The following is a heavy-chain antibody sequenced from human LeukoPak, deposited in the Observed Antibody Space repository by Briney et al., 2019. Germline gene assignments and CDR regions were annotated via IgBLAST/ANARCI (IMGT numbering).Heavy chain of an antibody. CDR1: GGSISTYY. CDR2: VYYNGIT. D-gene: IGHD6-19*01. J-gene: IGHJ4*02. Sequence: SSETLSLTCTVSGGSISTYYWTWIRQPPGKGLEWIGFVYYNGITKYNPSLKSRVTISVDTSKNQFSLKLNSVTAADTAVYYCARRLAVTGRYYFDYWGQGALVTVSS. CDR3: ARRLAVTGRYYFDY. V-gene: IGHV4-59*08.